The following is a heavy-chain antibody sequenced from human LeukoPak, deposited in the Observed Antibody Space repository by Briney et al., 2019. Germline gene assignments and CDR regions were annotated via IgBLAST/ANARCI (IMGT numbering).Heavy chain of an antibody. CDR3: TADGTRSGIAAPDY. J-gene: IGHJ4*02. V-gene: IGHV3-15*01. CDR2: IKGKTDGVTT. D-gene: IGHD6-13*01. Sequence: TGGSLRLSCAASGFTFSNAWMSWVRQAPGKGLEWVGRIKGKTDGVTTDYAAPVKGRFSISRDDSKSTLYLQMNSLQTEDTAVYYCTADGTRSGIAAPDYWGQGTLVTVSS. CDR1: GFTFSNAW.